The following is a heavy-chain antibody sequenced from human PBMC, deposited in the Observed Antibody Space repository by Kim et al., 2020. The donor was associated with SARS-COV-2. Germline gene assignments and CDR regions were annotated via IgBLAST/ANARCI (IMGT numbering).Heavy chain of an antibody. CDR2: MSYDGSNK. CDR1: GFTFSSYA. CDR3: ASQRAAMAFDY. J-gene: IGHJ4*02. Sequence: GGSLRLSCAASGFTFSSYAMHWVRQAPGKGLEWVAVMSYDGSNKYYADSVKGRFTISRDNSKNTLYLQMNSLRAEDTAVYYCASQRAAMAFDYWGQGTLATVSS. V-gene: IGHV3-30-3*01. D-gene: IGHD5-18*01.